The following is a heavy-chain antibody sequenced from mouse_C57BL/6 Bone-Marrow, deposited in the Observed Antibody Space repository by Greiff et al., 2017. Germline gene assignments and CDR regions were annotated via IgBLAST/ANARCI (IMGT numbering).Heavy chain of an antibody. CDR2: INPYNGGT. Sequence: VQLQQSGPVLVKPGASVKMSCKASGYTFTDYYMNWVKQSHGKSLEWIGVINPYNGGTSYNQKFKGKATLTVDKSSSTAYMELNSLTSEDSAVYYCATGGNYPYYFDYWGQGTTLTVSS. V-gene: IGHV1-19*01. CDR1: GYTFTDYY. D-gene: IGHD2-1*01. J-gene: IGHJ2*01. CDR3: ATGGNYPYYFDY.